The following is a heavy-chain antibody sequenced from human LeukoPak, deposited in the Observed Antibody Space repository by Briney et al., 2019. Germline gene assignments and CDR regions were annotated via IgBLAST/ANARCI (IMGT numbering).Heavy chain of an antibody. Sequence: GGSLRLSCAASGFTFSSYGMHWVRQAPGKGLEWVAVISYDGSNKYYADSVKGRFTISRDNSKNTLYLQMNSLRAEDTAVYYCAKDAYLDYWGQGTPVTVSS. CDR2: ISYDGSNK. CDR1: GFTFSSYG. V-gene: IGHV3-30*18. J-gene: IGHJ4*02. CDR3: AKDAYLDY.